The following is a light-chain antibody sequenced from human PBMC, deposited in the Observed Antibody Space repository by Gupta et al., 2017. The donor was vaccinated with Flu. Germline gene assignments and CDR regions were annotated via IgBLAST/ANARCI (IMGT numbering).Light chain of an antibody. Sequence: QSALTQPASVSGSPGQSITISCTGTSSDVGSYDLVSWYQQHPGKAPKLIIYAGGLRPAGLSNRFSGSKSGNTASLTISGLQAEDEADYYCCSYAGFSGFVIFGGGTKLT. CDR3: CSYAGFSGFVI. J-gene: IGLJ2*01. CDR2: AGG. CDR1: SSDVGSYDL. V-gene: IGLV2-23*01.